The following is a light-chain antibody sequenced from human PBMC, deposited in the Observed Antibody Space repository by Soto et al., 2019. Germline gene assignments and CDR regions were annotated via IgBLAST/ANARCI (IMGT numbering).Light chain of an antibody. J-gene: IGKJ2*01. V-gene: IGKV1-39*01. Sequence: DIQMTQSPSSLSASVGGRVTITCRASQTISTYLNWYQQTPGRAPALLISAASTLQSGVPSRFSGSGSGTEFTLTISSLQPQDFATYYCQQSFTSPHTFGQGTKLENK. CDR3: QQSFTSPHT. CDR1: QTISTY. CDR2: AAS.